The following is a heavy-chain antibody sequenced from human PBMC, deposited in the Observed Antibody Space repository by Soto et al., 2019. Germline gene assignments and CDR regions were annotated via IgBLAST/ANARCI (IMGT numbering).Heavy chain of an antibody. J-gene: IGHJ4*02. CDR2: INSDGSST. CDR3: ASGSPSTYYYDSSPQD. CDR1: GFTFSSYW. Sequence: GGSLRLSCAASGFTFSSYWMHWVRQAPGKGLVWASRINSDGSSTSYADSVKGRFTISRDNAKNTLYLQMNSLRAEDTAVYYCASGSPSTYYYDSSPQDWGQGTLVTVSS. D-gene: IGHD3-22*01. V-gene: IGHV3-74*01.